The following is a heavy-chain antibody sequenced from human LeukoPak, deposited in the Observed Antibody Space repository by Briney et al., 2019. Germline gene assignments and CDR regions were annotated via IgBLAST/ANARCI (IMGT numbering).Heavy chain of an antibody. CDR3: AREWIATTGQMIDY. CDR2: VNPNSGGI. CDR1: GYTFTSYY. D-gene: IGHD6-13*01. Sequence: GASVKVSCRASGYTFTSYYIHWVRQAPGQGLEWMGWVNPNSGGINYAQQFQGRVTMTRDTSISTAYMDLSRLRSDDTAVYYCAREWIATTGQMIDYWGQGTLVTVSS. J-gene: IGHJ4*02. V-gene: IGHV1-2*02.